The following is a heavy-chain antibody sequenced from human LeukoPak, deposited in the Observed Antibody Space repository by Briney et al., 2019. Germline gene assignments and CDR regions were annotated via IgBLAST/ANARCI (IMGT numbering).Heavy chain of an antibody. Sequence: VGSLSLSWAASGCTFSRYGMHWVRQAPGKGLEWVAVISYDGSNKYYAESVEGRFTISSDNSKNTLYLQMNSLRAEDTAVYYCASLDSRIGAFDIWGQGTMVTVSS. D-gene: IGHD3-22*01. V-gene: IGHV3-30*03. CDR3: ASLDSRIGAFDI. CDR2: ISYDGSNK. J-gene: IGHJ3*02. CDR1: GCTFSRYG.